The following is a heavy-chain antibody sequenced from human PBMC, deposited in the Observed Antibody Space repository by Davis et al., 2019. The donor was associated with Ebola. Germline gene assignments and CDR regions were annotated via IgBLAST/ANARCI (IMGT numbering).Heavy chain of an antibody. Sequence: MPSETLSLTCSVSGGSVGSDYWSWIRQSPGKGLEWIAFISNGGRTIYNPSLRGRVTISIDTSKNQFSLKLRSVTAADTAVYYCARHSSSSRGWFDPWGQGTLVTVSS. J-gene: IGHJ5*02. D-gene: IGHD6-6*01. CDR1: GGSVGSDY. CDR2: ISNGGRT. V-gene: IGHV4-59*08. CDR3: ARHSSSSRGWFDP.